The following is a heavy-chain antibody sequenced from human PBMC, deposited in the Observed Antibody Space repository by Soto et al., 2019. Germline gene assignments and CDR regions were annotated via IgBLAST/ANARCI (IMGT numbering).Heavy chain of an antibody. Sequence: SETLSLTCAVSGGSISSRSYYWGWIRQPPGKGMEWIGSMYYSENTYYNPSLMSRVTISVDTSKNEFSLRLSSVTAADTAVYYCARLNGYCISTNCHGYYGMDVWGQGTTVTVSS. J-gene: IGHJ6*02. V-gene: IGHV4-39*01. D-gene: IGHD2-2*03. CDR1: GGSISSRSYY. CDR3: ARLNGYCISTNCHGYYGMDV. CDR2: MYYSENT.